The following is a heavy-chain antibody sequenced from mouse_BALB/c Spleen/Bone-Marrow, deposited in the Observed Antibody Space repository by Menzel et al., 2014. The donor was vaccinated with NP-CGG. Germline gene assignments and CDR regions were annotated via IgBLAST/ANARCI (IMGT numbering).Heavy chain of an antibody. Sequence: QVQLQQPGPGLVAPSQSLSISCTVSGFSLISYGVHWVRQPPGKGLEWPGVIWAGGSTNYNSALMSRLSISKDNSKSQVFLKMNSLQTDDTAIYYCAREDFRYDSFDYWGQGTTLTVSS. CDR1: GFSLISYG. D-gene: IGHD2-14*01. J-gene: IGHJ2*01. CDR2: IWAGGST. V-gene: IGHV2-9*02. CDR3: AREDFRYDSFDY.